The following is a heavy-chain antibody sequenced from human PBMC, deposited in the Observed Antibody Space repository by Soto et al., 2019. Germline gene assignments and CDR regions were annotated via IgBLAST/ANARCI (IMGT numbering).Heavy chain of an antibody. CDR3: ARESYYGSGATVVAY. CDR2: MSYSGST. J-gene: IGHJ4*02. V-gene: IGHV4-39*07. D-gene: IGHD3-10*01. Sequence: SETLSLTCTVSGDSIGSGSYYWGWIRQPPGKGLEWIGSMSYSGSTYYNPSLKSRVTISVDTSKNQFSLKVNSVTAADTAVYYCARESYYGSGATVVAYWGQGTLVTVSS. CDR1: GDSIGSGSYY.